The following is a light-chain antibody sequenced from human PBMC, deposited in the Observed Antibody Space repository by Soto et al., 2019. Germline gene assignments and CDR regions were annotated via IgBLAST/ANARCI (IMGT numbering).Light chain of an antibody. CDR1: QSVSSRF. J-gene: IGKJ1*01. CDR2: GAS. Sequence: EIVLTQSPGTLSLSPRERATLSCMASQSVSSRFLAWYQQKPGQAPRLLIYGASIRATGIPDRFSGSGSGTDFTLTLSSLEPEDFAVYYCQQYCSSGTFGQGTKVDI. CDR3: QQYCSSGT. V-gene: IGKV3-20*01.